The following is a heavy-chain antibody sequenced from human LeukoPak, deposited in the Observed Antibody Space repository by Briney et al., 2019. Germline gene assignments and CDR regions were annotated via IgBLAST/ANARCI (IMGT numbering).Heavy chain of an antibody. D-gene: IGHD3-10*01. J-gene: IGHJ6*04. CDR2: ISSSSSYI. V-gene: IGHV3-21*01. Sequence: GGSLRLSCAASGFTSSSYSMNWVRQAPGKGLEWVSSISSSSSYIYYADSVKGRFTISRDNAKNSLYLQMNSLRAEDTAVYYCARDMVRGVIASMDVWGKGTTVTVSS. CDR1: GFTSSSYS. CDR3: ARDMVRGVIASMDV.